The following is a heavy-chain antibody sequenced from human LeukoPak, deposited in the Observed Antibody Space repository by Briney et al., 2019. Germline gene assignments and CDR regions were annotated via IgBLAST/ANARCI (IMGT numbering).Heavy chain of an antibody. CDR2: ISGSGGST. CDR3: AKDRSANYYDSSGYYLLFDY. V-gene: IGHV3-23*01. D-gene: IGHD3-22*01. J-gene: IGHJ4*02. CDR1: GFTFSSYA. Sequence: GGSLRLSCAASGFTFSSYAMSWVRQAPGKGLEWVSAISGSGGSTYYADSVKGRFTISRDNSKNTLYPQMNSLRAEDTAVYYCAKDRSANYYDSSGYYLLFDYWGQGTLVTVSS.